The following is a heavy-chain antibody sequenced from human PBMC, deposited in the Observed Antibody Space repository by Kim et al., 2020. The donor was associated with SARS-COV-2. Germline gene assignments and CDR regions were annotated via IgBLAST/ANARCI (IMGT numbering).Heavy chain of an antibody. V-gene: IGHV3-21*01. Sequence: ADSVKGRFTISRDNAKNSLYLQMNSLRAEDTAVYYCARSYYYDSLPGGDYWGQGTLVTVSS. D-gene: IGHD3-22*01. CDR3: ARSYYYDSLPGGDY. J-gene: IGHJ4*02.